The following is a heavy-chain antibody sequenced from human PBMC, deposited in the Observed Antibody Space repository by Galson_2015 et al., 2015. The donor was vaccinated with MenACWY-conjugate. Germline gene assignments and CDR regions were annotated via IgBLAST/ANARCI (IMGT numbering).Heavy chain of an antibody. V-gene: IGHV4-39*01. D-gene: IGHD3-16*01. CDR3: ARLPRGINLILEGS. Sequence: SETLSLTCTVSGGSIYSATYWWGWIRQPPGKGLEWIASIHFGGTTHYNPSLKSRVSISVDTSKNQFSLILNSVSAADAAVYYCARLPRGINLILEGSWGQGILVTVSS. J-gene: IGHJ5*02. CDR1: GGSIYSATYW. CDR2: IHFGGTT.